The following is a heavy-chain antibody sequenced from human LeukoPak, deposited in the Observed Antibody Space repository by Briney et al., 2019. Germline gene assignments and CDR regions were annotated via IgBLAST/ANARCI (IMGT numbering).Heavy chain of an antibody. J-gene: IGHJ3*02. CDR3: ARESSDYYWRAFDI. V-gene: IGHV3-53*01. D-gene: IGHD3-22*01. CDR2: IYSGGST. Sequence: GGSLRLSCAASGFTVSSNYMSWVRQAPGKGLEWVSVIYSGGSTYYADSVKGRFTISRDNSKNTLYLQMNSLRAEDTAVYYCARESSDYYWRAFDIWGQGTMVTVSS. CDR1: GFTVSSNY.